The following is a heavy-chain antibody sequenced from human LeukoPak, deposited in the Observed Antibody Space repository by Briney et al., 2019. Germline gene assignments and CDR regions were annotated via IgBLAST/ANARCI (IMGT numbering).Heavy chain of an antibody. CDR3: ARHRTTVTTPFDY. J-gene: IGHJ4*02. CDR2: FYYTGTT. CDR1: GGSVISTTYY. D-gene: IGHD4-17*01. V-gene: IGHV4-39*01. Sequence: SDTLSLTCTVSGGSVISTTYYWGWIRQPPGKGLEYIGSFYYTGTTYYNPSLKSRVTISVDTSKNQVSLNLNSVTAADTAVYYCARHRTTVTTPFDYWGRGTLVTVSS.